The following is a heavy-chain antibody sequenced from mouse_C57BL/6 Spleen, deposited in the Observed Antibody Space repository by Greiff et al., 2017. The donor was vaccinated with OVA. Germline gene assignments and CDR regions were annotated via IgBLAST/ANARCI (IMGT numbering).Heavy chain of an antibody. CDR2: ISYDGSN. CDR3: ARGGNYVGFAY. V-gene: IGHV3-6*01. J-gene: IGHJ3*01. CDR1: GYSITSGYY. D-gene: IGHD2-1*01. Sequence: EVHLVESGPGLVKPSQSLSLTCSVTGYSITSGYYWNWIRQFPGNKLEWMGYISYDGSNNYNPSLKNRISITRDTSKNQFFLKLNSVTTEDTATYYCARGGNYVGFAYWGQGTLVTVSA.